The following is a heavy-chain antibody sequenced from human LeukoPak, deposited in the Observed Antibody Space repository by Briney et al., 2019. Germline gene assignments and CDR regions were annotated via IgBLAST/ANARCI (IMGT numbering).Heavy chain of an antibody. J-gene: IGHJ6*03. CDR2: ISSSSSYI. V-gene: IGHV3-21*04. CDR1: GFTFSSYS. D-gene: IGHD2/OR15-2a*01. CDR3: AKGGIHRGYYFYYMDV. Sequence: GGSLRLSCAASGFTFSSYSMSWVRQAPGKGLEWVSSISSSSSYIYQADSVKGRFTISRDNAKNSLYLQMNSLRPEDTALYYCAKGGIHRGYYFYYMDVWGKGTTVTISS.